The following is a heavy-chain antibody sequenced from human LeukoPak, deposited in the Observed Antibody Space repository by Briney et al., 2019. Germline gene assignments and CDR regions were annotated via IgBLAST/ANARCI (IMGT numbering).Heavy chain of an antibody. CDR1: GFSFSSYD. V-gene: IGHV3-30*18. J-gene: IGHJ4*02. Sequence: PGGSLRLSCVASGFSFSSYDMSWVRQAPGKGLEWVSFISYDGSNKYYADSVKGRFTISRDNSKNTLYLQMISLRTEDTAVYYCAKDPRRYSRTGGYFDYWGQGTLVTVSS. CDR3: AKDPRRYSRTGGYFDY. D-gene: IGHD6-13*01. CDR2: ISYDGSNK.